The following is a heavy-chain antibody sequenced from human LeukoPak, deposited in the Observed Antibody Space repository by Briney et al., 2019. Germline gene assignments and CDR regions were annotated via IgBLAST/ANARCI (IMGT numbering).Heavy chain of an antibody. V-gene: IGHV3-7*01. J-gene: IGHJ4*02. Sequence: GGSLRLSCAASGFTFSSYWMSWVRQAPGKGLEWVATIKKVGSEKYYVDSVKGRFTISRDNAKNSLYLQMNSLRAEDTAVYYCARDQPYDILTGYYYFDYWGQGTLVTVSS. CDR2: IKKVGSEK. CDR1: GFTFSSYW. CDR3: ARDQPYDILTGYYYFDY. D-gene: IGHD3-9*01.